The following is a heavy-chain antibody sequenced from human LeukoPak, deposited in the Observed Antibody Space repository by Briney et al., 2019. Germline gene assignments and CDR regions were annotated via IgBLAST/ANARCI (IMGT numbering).Heavy chain of an antibody. Sequence: SETLSLTCTVSGGSISSYYWSWIRQPPGKGLERIGYIYYSGSTNYNPSLKSRVTISVDTSKNQFSLKLSSVTAADTAVYYCARGGSSSWYRVYYFDYWGQGTLVTVSS. CDR3: ARGGSSSWYRVYYFDY. D-gene: IGHD6-13*01. CDR1: GGSISSYY. J-gene: IGHJ4*02. CDR2: IYYSGST. V-gene: IGHV4-59*01.